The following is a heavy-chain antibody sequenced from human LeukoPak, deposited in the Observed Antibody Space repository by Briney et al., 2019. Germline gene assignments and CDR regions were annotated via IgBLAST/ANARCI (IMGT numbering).Heavy chain of an antibody. V-gene: IGHV3-23*01. CDR3: ASQYSGYDLDNFDY. D-gene: IGHD5-12*01. J-gene: IGHJ4*02. CDR2: ISGSGGST. CDR1: GFTFSSYA. Sequence: GGSLRLSCAASGFTFSSYAMSWVRQAPGKGLEWVSAISGSGGSTYYADSVKGRFTISRDNSKNTLYLQMNSLKAEDTAVYYCASQYSGYDLDNFDYWGQGTLVTVSS.